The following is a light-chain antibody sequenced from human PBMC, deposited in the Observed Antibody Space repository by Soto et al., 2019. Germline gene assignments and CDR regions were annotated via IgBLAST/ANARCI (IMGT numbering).Light chain of an antibody. Sequence: ETVLTQSRGTLSLSPGERSTLSGRVRPRVGGSLAWYQQRPGQAPRLLVYHTSNRATGIPDRFSASGSGTDFTLTIRRLEPEDLAVYYCQQYGSSPSITFGQGTRLEIK. CDR3: QQYGSSPSIT. CDR1: PRVGGS. V-gene: IGKV3-20*01. J-gene: IGKJ5*01. CDR2: HTS.